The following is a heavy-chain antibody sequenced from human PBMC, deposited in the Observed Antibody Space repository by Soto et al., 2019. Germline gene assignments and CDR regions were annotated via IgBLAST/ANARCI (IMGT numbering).Heavy chain of an antibody. Sequence: EVSLVESGGGLVKPGGSLRLSCAASGFTFSSFSMNWVRQAPGKGLEWVASISFSSSNIYHADSLKGRFTISRDNAQNSLYLQMNSLRAEDTAVYYCATRPQWTPLLRGGMDVWGRGTTVIVAS. D-gene: IGHD6-19*01. J-gene: IGHJ6*02. CDR3: ATRPQWTPLLRGGMDV. CDR2: ISFSSSNI. CDR1: GFTFSSFS. V-gene: IGHV3-21*01.